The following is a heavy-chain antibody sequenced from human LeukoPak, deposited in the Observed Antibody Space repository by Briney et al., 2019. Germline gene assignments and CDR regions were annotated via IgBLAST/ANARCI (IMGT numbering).Heavy chain of an antibody. D-gene: IGHD3-9*01. CDR3: ARDWKLRYFGWLPNYYYMDV. V-gene: IGHV3-30*03. CDR1: GFTFSSYG. Sequence: GGSLRLSCAASGFTFSSYGMDWVRQAPGKGLERVAVISYDGSNQYYADSAKGRFTISRDNAKNSLYLQMNSLRAEDTAVYYSARDWKLRYFGWLPNYYYMDVWGKGTTVTVSS. J-gene: IGHJ6*03. CDR2: ISYDGSNQ.